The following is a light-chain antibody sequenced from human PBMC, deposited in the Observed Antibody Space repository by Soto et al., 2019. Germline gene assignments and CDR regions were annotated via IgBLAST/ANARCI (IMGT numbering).Light chain of an antibody. CDR3: QQYNSSPQLT. J-gene: IGKJ4*01. CDR1: QSVSGN. V-gene: IGKV3-15*01. CDR2: GAS. Sequence: EIVLTQSPATLSVSPGERATLSCRASQSVSGNLAGYQQKPGQAPRLLIYGASSRATGIPARFSGSGSGKDFTLTINRLQPEDFAVYYCQQYNSSPQLTFGQGTKVEIK.